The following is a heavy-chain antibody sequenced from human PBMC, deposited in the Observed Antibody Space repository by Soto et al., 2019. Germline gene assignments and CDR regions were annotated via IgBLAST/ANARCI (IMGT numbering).Heavy chain of an antibody. CDR2: IYYSCGT. V-gene: IGHV4-31*01. CDR3: AREGVYIVVVPSPLYYYYMDV. D-gene: IGHD2-2*01. CDR1: GGSISSDDYY. J-gene: IGHJ6*03. Sequence: QVQLQESGPGLVKPSQTLSLTCTVSGGSISSDDYYWSWIRQHPGKGLEWIGYIYYSCGTYFNTSMKSLLTIAADRSKNQFSLKLSSVTAADKAMYYCAREGVYIVVVPSPLYYYYMDVLGKGTTVTVSS.